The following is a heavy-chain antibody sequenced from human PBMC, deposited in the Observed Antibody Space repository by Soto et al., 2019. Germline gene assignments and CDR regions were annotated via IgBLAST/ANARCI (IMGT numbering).Heavy chain of an antibody. CDR2: INDSGST. D-gene: IGHD6-13*01. V-gene: IGHV4-34*01. J-gene: IGHJ6*02. CDR1: GGSFSGYY. CDR3: ASRTQQVRRSWNVYYYYGMHX. Sequence: SETLSLTCAVYGGSFSGYYWSWIRQPPGKGLEGIVEINDSGSTNYEPSLKSRVTISVDTSRNQFSLKLSSVTAADTAVYYCASRTQQVRRSWNVYYYYGMHXWGQGTTVTVS.